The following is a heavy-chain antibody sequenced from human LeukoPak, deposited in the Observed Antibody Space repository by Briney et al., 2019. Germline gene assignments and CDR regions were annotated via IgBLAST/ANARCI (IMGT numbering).Heavy chain of an antibody. V-gene: IGHV3-7*01. D-gene: IGHD2-8*01. CDR3: AAQYCAIASCRASSHHCFDD. J-gene: IGHJ4*03. Sequence: GVSVTLSCAASGFTFCSYWMMWLRQAPGKGLEWGANINDDGSKANYVDSVKGRFTVSRDNATSSLYLQLNSLRAEDTAVYYCAAQYCAIASCRASSHHCFDDWGKGTMVIVSS. CDR2: INDDGSKA. CDR1: GFTFCSYW.